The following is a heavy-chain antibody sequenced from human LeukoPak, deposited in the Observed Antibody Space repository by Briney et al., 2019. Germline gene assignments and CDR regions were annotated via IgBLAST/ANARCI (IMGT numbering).Heavy chain of an antibody. J-gene: IGHJ4*01. CDR3: AKGARAPTF. CDR2: IIPIFATA. CDR1: GGTFSSYA. V-gene: IGHV1-69*13. D-gene: IGHD6-6*01. Sequence: ASVKVSCKASGGTFSSYAISWVRQAPGQGLEWMGWIIPIFATANYAQKCQGRVTMTADESPSTAYRELTSLRSEDTAGYYVAKGARAPTFWGPRALVTVSS.